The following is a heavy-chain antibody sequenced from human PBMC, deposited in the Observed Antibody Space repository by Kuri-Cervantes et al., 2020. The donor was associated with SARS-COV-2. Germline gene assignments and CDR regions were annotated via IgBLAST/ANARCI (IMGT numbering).Heavy chain of an antibody. J-gene: IGHJ3*02. CDR1: GYTFTSYG. V-gene: IGHV1-18*01. CDR3: ATSPSGLPGGAFDI. D-gene: IGHD3-10*01. CDR2: ISAYNGNT. Sequence: ASVKVSCKASGYTFTSYGISWVRQAPGQGLEWMGWISAYNGNTNCAQKLQGRVTMTTDTSTSTAYMELSSLRSEDTAVYYCATSPSGLPGGAFDIWGQGTMVTVSS.